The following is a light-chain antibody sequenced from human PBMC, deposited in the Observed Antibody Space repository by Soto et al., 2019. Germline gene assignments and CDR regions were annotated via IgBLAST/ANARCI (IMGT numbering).Light chain of an antibody. CDR3: SSYAGSSNV. CDR1: SSDVGGYNY. V-gene: IGLV2-8*01. CDR2: EVN. Sequence: LTQPPSASVSPGQSVAISCTGTSSDVGGYNYVSWYQQHPGKAPKLMIYEVNKRPSGVPDRFSGSKSGNTASLTVSGLQAEDEADYYCSSYAGSSNVFGTGTKVT. J-gene: IGLJ1*01.